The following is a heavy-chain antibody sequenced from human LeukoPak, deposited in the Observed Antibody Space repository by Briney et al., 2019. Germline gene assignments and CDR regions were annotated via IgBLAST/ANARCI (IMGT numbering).Heavy chain of an antibody. D-gene: IGHD3/OR15-3a*01. J-gene: IGHJ4*02. Sequence: GGSLRLSCAVSGLTLSNYGMSWVRQAPGKGLEWVAGISDSGGNTKYADSVKGRFTISRDNPKNTLYLQMNSLRAEDTAVYFCAKRGVVIRVILVGFYFESWGQGALVTVSS. CDR2: ISDSGGNT. V-gene: IGHV3-23*01. CDR1: GLTLSNYG. CDR3: AKRGVVIRVILVGFYFES.